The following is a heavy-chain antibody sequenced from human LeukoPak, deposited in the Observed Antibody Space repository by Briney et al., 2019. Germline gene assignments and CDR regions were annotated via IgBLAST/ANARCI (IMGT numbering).Heavy chain of an antibody. D-gene: IGHD3-9*01. CDR1: AFTFSHYS. CDR2: ISSSSNYI. J-gene: IGHJ4*02. V-gene: IGHV3-21*01. CDR3: AGKGYFDWLLDY. Sequence: GGSLRLSCAASAFTFSHYSMNWVRQAPGKGLEWVSSISSSSNYIYYADSVKGRFTISRDNAKNSLYLQMNSLRAEDTAVYYCAGKGYFDWLLDYWGQGTLVTVSS.